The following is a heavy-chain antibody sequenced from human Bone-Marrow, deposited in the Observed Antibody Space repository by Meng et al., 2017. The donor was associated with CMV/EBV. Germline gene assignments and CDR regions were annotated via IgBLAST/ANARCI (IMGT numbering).Heavy chain of an antibody. CDR3: ARAVVEMATCDY. CDR2: IYYSGST. Sequence: SETLSLTCTVSGGSISSSNYYWGWIRQPPGKGLEWIGSIYYSGSTYYNPSLKSRVTISVDTSKNQFSLKLSSVTAADTAVYYCARAVVEMATCDYWGQGTMVTVSS. V-gene: IGHV4-39*07. D-gene: IGHD5-24*01. J-gene: IGHJ4*02. CDR1: GGSISSSNYY.